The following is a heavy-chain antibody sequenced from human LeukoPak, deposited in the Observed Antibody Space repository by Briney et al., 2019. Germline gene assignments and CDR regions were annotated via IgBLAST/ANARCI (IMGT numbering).Heavy chain of an antibody. Sequence: ASVKVSCKASGYTFTGYYMHWVRQAPGKGLEWMGGFDPEDGETIYAQKFQGRVTMTEDTSTDTAYMELSSLRSEDTAVYYCATDRGYSYGMDVWGQGTTVTVSS. J-gene: IGHJ6*02. CDR2: FDPEDGET. CDR3: ATDRGYSYGMDV. V-gene: IGHV1-24*01. D-gene: IGHD5-18*01. CDR1: GYTFTGYY.